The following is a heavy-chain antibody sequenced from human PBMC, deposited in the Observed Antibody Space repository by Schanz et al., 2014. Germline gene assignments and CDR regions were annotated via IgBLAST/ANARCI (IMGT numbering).Heavy chain of an antibody. J-gene: IGHJ6*02. CDR1: GYTLSKLS. CDR2: LDLEDGEI. CDR3: ATAEDASGSYGLPACGV. Sequence: QVQLVQSGPAVKKPGASVRVSCKVSGYTLSKLSIHWVRQAPGKGLEWMGGLDLEDGEIVYAEQLKGRVTVTEDTSTDTAYMELSSLRSQDTAVYYCATAEDASGSYGLPACGVWGQGTTVIVSS. D-gene: IGHD3-10*01. V-gene: IGHV1-24*01.